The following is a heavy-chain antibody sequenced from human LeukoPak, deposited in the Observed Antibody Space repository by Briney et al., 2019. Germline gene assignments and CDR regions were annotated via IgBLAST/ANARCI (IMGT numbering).Heavy chain of an antibody. CDR3: ARATGPTYVTMVRGVKGPPFDY. Sequence: SETLSLTCTVSGGSISSYYWSWIRQPPGKGLEWIGYIYYSGSTYYNPSLKSRVTISVDTSKNQFSLKLSSVTAADTAVYYCARATGPTYVTMVRGVKGPPFDYWGQGTLVTVSS. J-gene: IGHJ4*02. D-gene: IGHD3-10*01. CDR1: GGSISSYY. CDR2: IYYSGST. V-gene: IGHV4-59*08.